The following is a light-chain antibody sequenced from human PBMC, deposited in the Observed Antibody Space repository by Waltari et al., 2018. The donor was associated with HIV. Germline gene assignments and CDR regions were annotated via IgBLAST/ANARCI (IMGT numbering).Light chain of an antibody. Sequence: QSALTQPASVSGSPGQSITISCTGTSSDVGGYNYVSWYQQHPGKAPKLMIYEVSNRPSGFSNRFSGSKSGNTASLTISWLQAEDEADYYCSSYTSSSVVFGGGTKLTVL. J-gene: IGLJ2*01. V-gene: IGLV2-14*01. CDR1: SSDVGGYNY. CDR3: SSYTSSSVV. CDR2: EVS.